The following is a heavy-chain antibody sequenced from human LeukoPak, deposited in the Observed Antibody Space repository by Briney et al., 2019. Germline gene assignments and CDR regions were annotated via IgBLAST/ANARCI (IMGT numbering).Heavy chain of an antibody. D-gene: IGHD3-9*01. CDR1: GGSFSGYY. V-gene: IGHV4-34*01. CDR3: ARGGLRYFDWLYNWFDP. CDR2: INHSGST. J-gene: IGHJ5*02. Sequence: PSETLSLTCAVYGGSFSGYYWSWIRQPPRKGLEWIGEINHSGSTNYNPSLKSRVTISVDTSKNQFSLKLSSVTAADTAVYYCARGGLRYFDWLYNWFDPWGQGTLVTVSS.